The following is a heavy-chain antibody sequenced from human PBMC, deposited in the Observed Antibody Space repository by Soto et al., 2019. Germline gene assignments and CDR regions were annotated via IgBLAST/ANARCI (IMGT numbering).Heavy chain of an antibody. Sequence: SETLSLTCTVSVASISGHFWSLIRQPPGKGLEWIGCIHSSGGTNYNPSLKSRVTISLDTSKNEFSLELTSVTAAATAVYYCARGVLIASAGGFDYWGQGTLVTVSS. CDR1: VASISGHF. CDR2: IHSSGGT. CDR3: ARGVLIASAGGFDY. D-gene: IGHD6-13*01. J-gene: IGHJ4*02. V-gene: IGHV4-59*11.